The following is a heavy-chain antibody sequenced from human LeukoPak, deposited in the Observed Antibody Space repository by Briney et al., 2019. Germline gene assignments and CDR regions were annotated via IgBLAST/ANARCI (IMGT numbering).Heavy chain of an antibody. J-gene: IGHJ3*02. Sequence: SETLSLTCTVSGGSISSGSYYWSWIRQPAGKGLEWIGRIYTSGSTNYNPSLKSRVTISYTSKNQFSLKLSSVTAADTAVYYCARKGGYYDSSGYYYDYDAFDIWGQGTMVTVSS. CDR2: IYTSGST. CDR3: ARKGGYYDSSGYYYDYDAFDI. CDR1: GGSISSGSYY. V-gene: IGHV4-61*02. D-gene: IGHD3-22*01.